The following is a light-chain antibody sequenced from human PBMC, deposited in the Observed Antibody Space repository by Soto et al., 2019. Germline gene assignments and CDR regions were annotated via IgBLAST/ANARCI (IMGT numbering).Light chain of an antibody. Sequence: DIQMTQSPSTLSASVGDRVTITCRASQSISRWLAWYRQKPGKAPEVVIYDVSTLAFGVPSRISGSGSGTEFTLTIPSLQPDDFATYYCQQYSSYPITFGGGTKVDIK. CDR1: QSISRW. V-gene: IGKV1-5*01. CDR2: DVS. CDR3: QQYSSYPIT. J-gene: IGKJ4*01.